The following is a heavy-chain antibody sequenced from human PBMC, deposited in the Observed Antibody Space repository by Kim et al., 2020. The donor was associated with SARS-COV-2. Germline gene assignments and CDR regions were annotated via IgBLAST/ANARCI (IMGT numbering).Heavy chain of an antibody. J-gene: IGHJ4*02. Sequence: GGSLRLSCAASGFTFSSYEMSWVRQAPGKGLEWVSDISGSGGSIYYADSVKGRFTISRDNAKNSLYLQMNSLRAEDTAVYYCASAPRGVGLVIPLYYLDYWGQGTLVTVSS. CDR3: ASAPRGVGLVIPLYYLDY. V-gene: IGHV3-48*03. CDR1: GFTFSSYE. D-gene: IGHD2-21*01. CDR2: ISGSGGSI.